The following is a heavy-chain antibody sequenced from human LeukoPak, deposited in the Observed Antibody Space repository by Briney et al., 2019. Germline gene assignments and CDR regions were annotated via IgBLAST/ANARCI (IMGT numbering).Heavy chain of an antibody. D-gene: IGHD2-15*01. CDR1: GGSITSYY. V-gene: IGHV4-59*01. CDR2: IYHSGTT. CDR3: AQKAPYSPGYSQH. J-gene: IGHJ1*01. Sequence: SETLSLTCTVSGGSITSYYWTWIRQPPGEGLEWIGYIYHSGTTNYNPSLKSRVSISVDRSKNQFSLKLSSVTTADTAVYYCAQKAPYSPGYSQHWGQGTLVTVSS.